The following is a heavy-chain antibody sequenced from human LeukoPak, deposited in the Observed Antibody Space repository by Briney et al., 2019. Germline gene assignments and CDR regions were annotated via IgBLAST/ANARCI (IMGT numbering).Heavy chain of an antibody. Sequence: ASVRVSCKAPGYTFTSYGIIWVRQAPGQGLEWMGWISAYNGNTNYVQKLQGRVTMATDTSTSTAYMELRSLRSDDTAVYYCARTCGSYPCSYYYGMDVWGQGTTVTVSS. CDR2: ISAYNGNT. CDR1: GYTFTSYG. CDR3: ARTCGSYPCSYYYGMDV. D-gene: IGHD1-26*01. J-gene: IGHJ6*02. V-gene: IGHV1-18*01.